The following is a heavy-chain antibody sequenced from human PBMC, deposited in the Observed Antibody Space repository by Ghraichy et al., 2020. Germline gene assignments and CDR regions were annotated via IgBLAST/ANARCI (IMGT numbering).Heavy chain of an antibody. CDR2: IYYSGST. J-gene: IGHJ6*02. Sequence: SETLSLTCTVSGGSVSSGSYYWSWIRQPPGKGLEWIGYIYYSGSTNYNPSLKSRVTISVDTSKNQFSLKLSSVTAADTAVYYCARSTDYYYYYGMDVCGQGTTVTVSS. CDR1: GGSVSSGSYY. V-gene: IGHV4-61*01. CDR3: ARSTDYYYYYGMDV.